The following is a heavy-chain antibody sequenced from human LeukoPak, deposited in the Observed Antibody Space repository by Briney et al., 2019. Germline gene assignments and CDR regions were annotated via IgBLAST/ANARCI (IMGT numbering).Heavy chain of an antibody. J-gene: IGHJ4*02. CDR2: INPNSGGT. CDR3: ASSPLVGSTTDY. V-gene: IGHV1-2*02. CDR1: GYTFTGYY. D-gene: IGHD1-26*01. Sequence: ASVKVSCKASGYTFTGYYTHWVRQAPGQGLEWMGWINPNSGGTNYAQKFQGRVTMTRDTSISTAYMELSRLRSDDTAVYSCASSPLVGSTTDYWGQGTLVTVSS.